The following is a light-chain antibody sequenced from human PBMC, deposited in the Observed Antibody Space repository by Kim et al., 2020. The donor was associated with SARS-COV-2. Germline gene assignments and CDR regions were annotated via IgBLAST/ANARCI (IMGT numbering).Light chain of an antibody. J-gene: IGKJ5*01. V-gene: IGKV1-9*01. CDR1: QGISNY. Sequence: AAVGDRVTITCRASQGISNYLAWYQQTPGKGPKLLIYAASNLQSGVPSRFSGSGSGTDYTLTISSLQPEDFATYFCQQLNSYPLAFGQGTRLEIK. CDR3: QQLNSYPLA. CDR2: AAS.